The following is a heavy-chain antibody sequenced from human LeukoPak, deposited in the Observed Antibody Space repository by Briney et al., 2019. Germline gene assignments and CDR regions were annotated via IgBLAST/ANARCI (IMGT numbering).Heavy chain of an antibody. Sequence: SETLSLTCTVSGGSISSYYWSWVRQPPGKGLEWHGYLYYSGSTNYNPSLKSRVTISVDTSKNQFSLKLSSVTAADTAVYYCARVYSSSWQVGLFDYWGQGTLVTVSS. D-gene: IGHD6-13*01. V-gene: IGHV4-59*01. J-gene: IGHJ4*02. CDR3: ARVYSSSWQVGLFDY. CDR1: GGSISSYY. CDR2: LYYSGST.